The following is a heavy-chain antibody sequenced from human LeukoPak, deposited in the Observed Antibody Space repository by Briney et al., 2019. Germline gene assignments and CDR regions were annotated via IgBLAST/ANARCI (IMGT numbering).Heavy chain of an antibody. CDR2: LYSDGNT. D-gene: IGHD1-14*01. V-gene: IGHV3-53*01. CDR1: GFTVITND. Sequence: GGSLRLSCAVSGFTVITNDMTWVRQAPGKGLEWVSVLYSDGNTKYADSVQGRFTISRDNSKNTLYLEMNSLSPDDTAVYYCARGVEPLAANTLAYWGQGTLVTVSS. J-gene: IGHJ4*02. CDR3: ARGVEPLAANTLAY.